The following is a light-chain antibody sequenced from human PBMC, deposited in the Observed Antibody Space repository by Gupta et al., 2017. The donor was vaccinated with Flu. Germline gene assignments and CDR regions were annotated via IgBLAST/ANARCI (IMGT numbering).Light chain of an antibody. Sequence: QSVLTQPPSASGTPGQSVTISCSGSSSNIGSKTVNWYQQLPGTAPKLLIYNNNQRPSRVPDRFSGSKSGTSASLAISGLQSEDETDYYCATWDGSLNGWVFGGGTKLTVL. CDR2: NNN. V-gene: IGLV1-44*01. J-gene: IGLJ3*02. CDR1: SSNIGSKT. CDR3: ATWDGSLNGWV.